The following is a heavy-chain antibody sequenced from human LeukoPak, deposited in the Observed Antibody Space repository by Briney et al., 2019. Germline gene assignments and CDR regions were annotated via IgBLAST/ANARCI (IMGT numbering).Heavy chain of an antibody. CDR1: GYTFTSYG. CDR3: ARDIGSSSFQAGYHYYYMDV. V-gene: IGHV1-18*01. J-gene: IGHJ6*03. CDR2: INAYNGNT. D-gene: IGHD6-6*01. Sequence: ASVKVSCKASGYTFTSYGFSWVRQAPGQGLQRMGWINAYNGNTHYAQNLQGRVSMTTDTSTSTVYMHLRSLRSDDTAVYYCARDIGSSSFQAGYHYYYMDVWGEGTTVTVSS.